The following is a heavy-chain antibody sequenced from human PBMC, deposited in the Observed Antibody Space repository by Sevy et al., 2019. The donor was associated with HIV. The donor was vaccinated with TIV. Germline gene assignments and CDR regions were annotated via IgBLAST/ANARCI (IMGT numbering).Heavy chain of an antibody. Sequence: GGSLRLSCAASGFTSSGSAMHWVRQASGKGLEWVGRVRGKANTYATAYAASVKGRFTISRHDSKNTAYLQMNSLKTEDTAVYYCTRPRCDSSGCTFDYWGQGILVTVSS. V-gene: IGHV3-73*01. CDR1: GFTSSGSA. J-gene: IGHJ4*02. CDR3: TRPRCDSSGCTFDY. D-gene: IGHD6-19*01. CDR2: VRGKANTYAT.